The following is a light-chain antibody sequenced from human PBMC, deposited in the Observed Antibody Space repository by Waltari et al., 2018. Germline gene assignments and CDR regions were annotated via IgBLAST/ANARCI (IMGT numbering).Light chain of an antibody. V-gene: IGKV3-20*01. CDR3: QHYVRLPAT. Sequence: EIVLTQSPGILSLSPGERATLSCRASQSVSRALAWYQQKPGQAPRLLIYGASSRATGIPDRFSGGGSGTDFSLTISRLGPEDFAVYYCQHYVRLPATFGQGTKVEIK. CDR1: QSVSRA. CDR2: GAS. J-gene: IGKJ1*01.